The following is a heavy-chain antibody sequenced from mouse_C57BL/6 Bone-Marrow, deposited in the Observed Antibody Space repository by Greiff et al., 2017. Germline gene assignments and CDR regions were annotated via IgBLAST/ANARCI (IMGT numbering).Heavy chain of an antibody. Sequence: QVQLQQSGAELVKPGASVKLSCKASGYTFTSYWMHWVKQRPGQGLEWIGMIHPNSGSTNYNEKFKSKATLTVDKSSSTAYMQLSSLTSEDSAVYYCARSRGLRRRGFAYWGQGTLVTVSA. CDR3: ARSRGLRRRGFAY. CDR1: GYTFTSYW. CDR2: IHPNSGST. V-gene: IGHV1-64*01. J-gene: IGHJ3*01. D-gene: IGHD2-4*01.